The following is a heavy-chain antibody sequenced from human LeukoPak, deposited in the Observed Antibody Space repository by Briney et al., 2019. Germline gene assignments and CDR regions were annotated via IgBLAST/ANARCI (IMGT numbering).Heavy chain of an antibody. Sequence: GASVKVSCKASGYTFTSYYMHWVRQAPGQGLEWMGIINPSGGSTSYAQKFQGRVTMTRDMSTSTVYMELSSLRSEDTAVYYCARDQGAMFDVGCGFDYWGQGTLVTVSS. D-gene: IGHD2-2*01. CDR3: ARDQGAMFDVGCGFDY. CDR2: INPSGGST. J-gene: IGHJ4*02. CDR1: GYTFTSYY. V-gene: IGHV1-46*01.